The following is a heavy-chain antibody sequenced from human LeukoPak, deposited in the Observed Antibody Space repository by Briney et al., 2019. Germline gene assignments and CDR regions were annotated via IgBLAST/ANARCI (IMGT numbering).Heavy chain of an antibody. CDR3: ARGRQQLVVFFDY. J-gene: IGHJ4*02. D-gene: IGHD6-13*01. V-gene: IGHV4-39*07. CDR1: GGSISSSSYY. CDR2: IYYSGST. Sequence: PSETLSLACTVSGGSISSSSYYWGWIRQPPGKGLEWIGSIYYSGSTYYNPSLKSRVTISVDTSKNQFSLKLSSVTAADTAVYYCARGRQQLVVFFDYWGQGTLVTVSS.